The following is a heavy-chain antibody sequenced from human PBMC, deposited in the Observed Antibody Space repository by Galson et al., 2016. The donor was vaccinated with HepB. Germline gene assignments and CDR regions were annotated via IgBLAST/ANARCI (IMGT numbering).Heavy chain of an antibody. J-gene: IGHJ2*01. CDR1: GFTFSSNA. V-gene: IGHV3-30*04. CDR2: ISNGGSYK. CDR3: VRDISSSHFDL. D-gene: IGHD2-2*01. Sequence: SLRLSCAASGFTFSSNAMHWVRQAPGKGLEWVAVISNGGSYKDYADSVKGRFSISRDNFKSSLYLDMSSLRAEDTAVYYCVRDISSSHFDLWGRGTLVTVTS.